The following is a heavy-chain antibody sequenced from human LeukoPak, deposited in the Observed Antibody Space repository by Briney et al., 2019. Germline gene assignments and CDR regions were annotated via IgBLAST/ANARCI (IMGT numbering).Heavy chain of an antibody. D-gene: IGHD3-22*01. Sequence: LGGSLRPSCAASGFTFSSYGMHWVRQAPGKGLEWVAVIWYDGSNKYYADSVKGRFTISRDNSKNTLYLQMNSLRAEDTAVYYCAILGDSSGYYHDAFDIWGQGTMVTVSS. CDR2: IWYDGSNK. J-gene: IGHJ3*02. V-gene: IGHV3-33*01. CDR3: AILGDSSGYYHDAFDI. CDR1: GFTFSSYG.